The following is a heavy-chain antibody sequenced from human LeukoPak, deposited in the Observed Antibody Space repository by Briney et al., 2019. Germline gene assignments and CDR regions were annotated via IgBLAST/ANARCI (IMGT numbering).Heavy chain of an antibody. D-gene: IGHD3-22*01. CDR3: AKDAYYDSSNAPGWFDP. CDR2: ISGSGGST. Sequence: GGSLRLSCAASGFTFSSYAMSWVRQAPGKGLEWVSAISGSGGSTYYADSVKGRFTISRDNSKNTLYLQMNSLRAEDTAVYYCAKDAYYDSSNAPGWFDPWGQGTLVTVSS. J-gene: IGHJ5*02. CDR1: GFTFSSYA. V-gene: IGHV3-23*01.